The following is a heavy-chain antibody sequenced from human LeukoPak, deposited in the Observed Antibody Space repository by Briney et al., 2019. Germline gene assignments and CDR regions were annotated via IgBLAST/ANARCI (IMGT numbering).Heavy chain of an antibody. CDR2: IYYSGST. D-gene: IGHD6-19*01. J-gene: IGHJ2*01. CDR1: GGSISSGGYY. Sequence: SETLSLTCTVSGGSISSGGYYWRWIRQHPGKGLEWIGYIYYSGSTYYNPSLKSRVTISVDTSKNQFSLKLSSVTAADTAVYYCAREAVAGASFDLWGRGTLVTVSS. CDR3: AREAVAGASFDL. V-gene: IGHV4-31*03.